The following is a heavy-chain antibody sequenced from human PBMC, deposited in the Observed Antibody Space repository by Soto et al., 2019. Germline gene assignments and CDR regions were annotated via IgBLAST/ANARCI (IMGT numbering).Heavy chain of an antibody. V-gene: IGHV3-72*01. D-gene: IGHD2-21*01. CDR2: TRNKDKSYTT. Sequence: GGSLRLSCAASGFIFSGHYMDWARQAPGKGLEWVGRTRNKDKSYTTEYAASVKGRFTVSRDDSRNSLYLQMNSLKTEDTAVYYCVRCSHVDPLDHISVRGQGTTDTGSS. CDR3: VRCSHVDPLDHISV. J-gene: IGHJ6*02. CDR1: GFIFSGHY.